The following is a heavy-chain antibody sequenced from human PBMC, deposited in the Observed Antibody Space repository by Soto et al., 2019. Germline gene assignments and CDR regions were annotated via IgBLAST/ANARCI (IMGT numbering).Heavy chain of an antibody. Sequence: PGGSLRLSCAASEFAVSIKYMNWVRQAPGKGLECVSTIYSGGSTYYADSVKGRFTISRDNSKNTLYLQMNNLRAEDTAVYYCAGRVGATNYGMDVWGQGTTVTVSS. CDR3: AGRVGATNYGMDV. J-gene: IGHJ6*02. D-gene: IGHD1-26*01. CDR2: IYSGGST. CDR1: EFAVSIKY. V-gene: IGHV3-53*01.